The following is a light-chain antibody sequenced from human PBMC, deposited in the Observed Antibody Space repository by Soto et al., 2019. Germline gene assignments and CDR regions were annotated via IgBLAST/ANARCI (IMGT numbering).Light chain of an antibody. CDR1: QSVSTRY. J-gene: IGKJ2*01. CDR3: HQFGSSPPAFT. Sequence: ESMLTQSQGTLSLSPGERATLSCRASQSVSTRYLAWYQQKPGQAPRLLIYGATNRATGIPDRFSGSGSGTDVALTISRLEPEDFAVYYCHQFGSSPPAFTFGQGTKLEI. V-gene: IGKV3-20*01. CDR2: GAT.